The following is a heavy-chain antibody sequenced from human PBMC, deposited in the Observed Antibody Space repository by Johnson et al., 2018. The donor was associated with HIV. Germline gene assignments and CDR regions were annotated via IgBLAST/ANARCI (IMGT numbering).Heavy chain of an antibody. CDR3: ARDPVPIVGDTYAIDN. J-gene: IGHJ3*02. D-gene: IGHD1-26*01. CDR1: GFTFSSYA. V-gene: IGHV3-30*14. Sequence: QVQLVESGGGVVQPGRSLRLSCAASGFTFSSYAMHWVRQAPGKGLEWVAVISYDGSNKYYADSVKGRFTISRDNSKNTLDLQMNSLGAEDTAVYYCARDPVPIVGDTYAIDNGGEGTMVAV. CDR2: ISYDGSNK.